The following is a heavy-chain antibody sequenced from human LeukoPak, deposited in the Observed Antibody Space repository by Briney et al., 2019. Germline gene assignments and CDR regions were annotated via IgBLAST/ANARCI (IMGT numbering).Heavy chain of an antibody. V-gene: IGHV3-21*01. CDR1: GFTFSSYS. CDR2: ISSSSSYI. D-gene: IGHD2-2*01. Sequence: GGSLRLSCAASGFTFSSYSMNWVRQAPGKGLEWVSSISSSSSYIYYADSVKGRFTISRDNAKNSLYLQMNSLRAEDTAMYYCAREEYCSSTSCYPGTFDYWGQGTLVTVSS. CDR3: AREEYCSSTSCYPGTFDY. J-gene: IGHJ4*02.